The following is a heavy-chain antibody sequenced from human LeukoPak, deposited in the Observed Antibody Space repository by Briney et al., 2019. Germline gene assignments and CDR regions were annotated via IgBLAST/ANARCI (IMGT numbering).Heavy chain of an antibody. CDR1: GFTVSSNY. Sequence: GGSLRLSCAASGFTVSSNYMSWVRQAPGKGLEWVSVIYSGGSTYYTDSVKGRSTISRDNSKNTLYLQMNSLRAEDTAVYYCARVSSSWYDYWGQGTLVTVSS. V-gene: IGHV3-53*01. CDR3: ARVSSSWYDY. CDR2: IYSGGST. D-gene: IGHD6-13*01. J-gene: IGHJ4*02.